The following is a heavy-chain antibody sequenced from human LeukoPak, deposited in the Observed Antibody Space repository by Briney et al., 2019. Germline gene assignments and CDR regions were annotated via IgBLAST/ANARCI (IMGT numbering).Heavy chain of an antibody. CDR1: GGTFSSYA. J-gene: IGHJ4*02. V-gene: IGHV1-69*01. D-gene: IGHD3-3*01. CDR3: ASGGTYYDFWSGTKFDY. CDR2: IIPIFGTA. Sequence: SVKVSCKASGGTFSSYAISWVRQAPGHGLEWMGGIIPIFGTANYAQKFQGRVTITADESTSTAYMELSSLRSEDTAVYYCASGGTYYDFWSGTKFDYWGQGTLVTVSS.